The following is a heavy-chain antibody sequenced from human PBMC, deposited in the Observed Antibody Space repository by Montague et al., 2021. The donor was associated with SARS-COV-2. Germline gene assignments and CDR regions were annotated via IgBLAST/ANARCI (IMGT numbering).Heavy chain of an antibody. Sequence: SETLSLTCTVSGGAISSSSYYWGWIRQPPGKGLEWIGSIYYSGSTXYYPSLKSRVTISVDTSKNQFSLKLSSVTAADTAVYYCARDTRITMLVVVNRYGMDVWGQGTTVTVSS. CDR1: GGAISSSSYY. D-gene: IGHD3-22*01. CDR2: IYYSGST. J-gene: IGHJ6*02. CDR3: ARDTRITMLVVVNRYGMDV. V-gene: IGHV4-39*07.